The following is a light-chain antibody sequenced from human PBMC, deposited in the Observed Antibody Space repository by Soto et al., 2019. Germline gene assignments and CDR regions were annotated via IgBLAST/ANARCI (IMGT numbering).Light chain of an antibody. V-gene: IGKV1-5*03. J-gene: IGKJ5*01. Sequence: DIQMTQPPSTLSGSVGDRVTIPCRPSQTISSWLAWYQQKPGKAPKLLIYKASTLKSGVPSRFSGSGSGTEFTLTISSLQPDDFATYYCQYTDSFPLITFGQGTRLEIK. CDR2: KAS. CDR1: QTISSW. CDR3: QYTDSFPLIT.